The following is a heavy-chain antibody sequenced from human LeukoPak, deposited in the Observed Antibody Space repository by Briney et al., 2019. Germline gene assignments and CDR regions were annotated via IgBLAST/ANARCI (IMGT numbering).Heavy chain of an antibody. CDR3: ARQYCGGGSCHQSP. J-gene: IGHJ5*02. D-gene: IGHD2-15*01. CDR1: GYSFASYW. CDR2: IYPGDSDA. V-gene: IGHV5-51*01. Sequence: GESLKISCKCSGYSFASYWIGWVRQMPGKGLEWMGIIYPGDSDARYSPSFQGQVTISADKSISTAYLQWSSLKASDTGMYYCARQYCGGGSCHQSPWGQGTLVTVSS.